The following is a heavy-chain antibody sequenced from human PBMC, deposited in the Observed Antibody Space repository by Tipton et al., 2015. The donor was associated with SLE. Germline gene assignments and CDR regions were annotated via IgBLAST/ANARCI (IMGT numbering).Heavy chain of an antibody. J-gene: IGHJ4*02. D-gene: IGHD6-13*01. CDR3: ARDGQQQGGGFDY. Sequence: TLSLTCAVYGGSFSGYYWSWIRQPPGKGLEWIGEINHSGSTNYNPSLKSRVTISVDTSKNQFSLKLSSVTAADTAVYYCARDGQQQGGGFDYWGQGTLVTVSS. V-gene: IGHV4-34*01. CDR1: GGSFSGYY. CDR2: INHSGST.